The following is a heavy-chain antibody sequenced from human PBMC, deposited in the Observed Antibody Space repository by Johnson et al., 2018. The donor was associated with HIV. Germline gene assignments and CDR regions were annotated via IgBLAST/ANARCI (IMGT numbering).Heavy chain of an antibody. Sequence: VQLVESGGGVVQPGRSLRLSCAASGFTFDDYPMHWVRQAPGKVLAWVSLIRWDGGSTYYADSVKGRFSISRDNSKNSLYLQMNSLRTEDTALYYCAKERGYGSWYNDAFDIWGQGTMVTVSS. CDR2: IRWDGGST. V-gene: IGHV3-43*01. D-gene: IGHD6-13*01. CDR3: AKERGYGSWYNDAFDI. J-gene: IGHJ3*02. CDR1: GFTFDDYP.